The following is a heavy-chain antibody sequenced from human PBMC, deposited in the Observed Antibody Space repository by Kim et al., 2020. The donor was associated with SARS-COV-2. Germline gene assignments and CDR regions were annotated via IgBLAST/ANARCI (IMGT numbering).Heavy chain of an antibody. CDR2: IHSDGGT. J-gene: IGHJ4*02. CDR3: ARDRDSMVRGGSYSDY. D-gene: IGHD3-10*01. V-gene: IGHV3-53*01. CDR1: GFTVTNNY. Sequence: GGSLRLSCAASGFTVTNNYMNWVRQAPGKGLEWVSVIHSDGGTYYADSVKGRFTISRDNAQNTLYLQMKSLRAEDTAVYYCARDRDSMVRGGSYSDYRGQGTLVTVSS.